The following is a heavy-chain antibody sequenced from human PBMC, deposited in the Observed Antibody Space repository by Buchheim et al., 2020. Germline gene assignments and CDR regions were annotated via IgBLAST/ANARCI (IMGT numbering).Heavy chain of an antibody. CDR3: ARDGSYWGFDY. V-gene: IGHV3-30*04. D-gene: IGHD1-26*01. CDR2: ISYDGSNK. J-gene: IGHJ4*02. Sequence: QVQLVESGGGVVQPGRSLRLSCAASGFTFSSYAMHWVRQAPGKGLEWVAVISYDGSNKYYADSVKGRFTISRDNSKNTLYLQVNSLRAEDTAVYYCARDGSYWGFDYWGQGTL. CDR1: GFTFSSYA.